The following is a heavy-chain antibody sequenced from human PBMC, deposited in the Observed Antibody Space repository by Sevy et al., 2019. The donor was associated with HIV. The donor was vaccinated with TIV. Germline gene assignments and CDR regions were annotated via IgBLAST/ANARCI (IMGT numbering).Heavy chain of an antibody. V-gene: IGHV3-49*03. CDR3: TRGLATVDTPVYYFDY. CDR2: ITRNSYEAYGGTA. Sequence: GGSLRLSCTASGFTFDDYAMSWLRQAPGKGLEWVAFITRNSYEAYGGTAEYAASVKCRFIISRDDSKSVAYLQMNSLKSEDTAVYYCTRGLATVDTPVYYFDYWGQGTMVTVSS. CDR1: GFTFDDYA. D-gene: IGHD4-17*01. J-gene: IGHJ4*02.